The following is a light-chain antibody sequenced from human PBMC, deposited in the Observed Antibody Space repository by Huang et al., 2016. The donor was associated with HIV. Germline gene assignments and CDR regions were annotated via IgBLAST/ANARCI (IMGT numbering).Light chain of an antibody. CDR3: QQYSNLPRT. Sequence: SCRASQSISSFFAGDQQKPGQAPRLLIYSASTRATGIPTRFTGSGAGTEFTLTISSPQSDDFAVYYCQQYSNLPRTFGQGTKVEIK. CDR1: QSISSF. V-gene: IGKV3-15*01. J-gene: IGKJ1*01. CDR2: SAS.